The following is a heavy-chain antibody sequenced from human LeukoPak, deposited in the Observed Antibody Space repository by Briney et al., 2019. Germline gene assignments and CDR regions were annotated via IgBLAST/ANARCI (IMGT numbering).Heavy chain of an antibody. V-gene: IGHV4-39*07. Sequence: PSETLSLTCTVSGGSISSSSYYWGWIRQPPGKGLEWIGSIYYSGSTYYNPSLKSRVTISVDTSKNQFSLKLSSVTAADTAVYYCARAKTGSYGSGSYYAFDIWGQGTMVTVSS. J-gene: IGHJ3*02. CDR3: ARAKTGSYGSGSYYAFDI. D-gene: IGHD3-10*01. CDR2: IYYSGST. CDR1: GGSISSSSYY.